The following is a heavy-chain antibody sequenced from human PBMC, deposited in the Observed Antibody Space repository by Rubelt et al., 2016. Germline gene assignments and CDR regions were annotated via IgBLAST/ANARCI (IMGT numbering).Heavy chain of an antibody. CDR3: ARVRFGDSWFDP. Sequence: QVQLVQSGAEVKKPGASVKVSCKVSGYTLTELSMHWVRQAPGKGLEWLGGFDPEDGETIYAQKFQGRVTMTENTSTDTAYMELRSLRSDDTAVYYCARVRFGDSWFDPWGQGTLVTVSS. CDR2: FDPEDGET. D-gene: IGHD3-10*01. J-gene: IGHJ5*02. V-gene: IGHV1-24*01. CDR1: GYTLTELS.